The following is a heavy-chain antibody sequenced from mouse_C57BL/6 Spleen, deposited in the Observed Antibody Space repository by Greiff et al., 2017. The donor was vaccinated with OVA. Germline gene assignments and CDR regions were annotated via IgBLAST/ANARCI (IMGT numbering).Heavy chain of an antibody. CDR2: ISYDGSN. V-gene: IGHV3-6*01. D-gene: IGHD2-4*01. CDR3: ARDDYDYFDY. J-gene: IGHJ2*01. Sequence: EVHLVESGPGLVKPSQSLSLTCSVTGYSITSGYYWNWIRQFPGNKLEWMGYISYDGSNNYNPSLKNRISITRNTSKNQSFLKLNSVTTEDTATYYCARDDYDYFDYWGQGTTLTVSS. CDR1: GYSITSGYY.